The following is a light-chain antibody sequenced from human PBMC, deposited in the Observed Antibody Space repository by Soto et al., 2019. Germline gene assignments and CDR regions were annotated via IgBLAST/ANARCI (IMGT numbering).Light chain of an antibody. V-gene: IGKV1-5*01. Sequence: DIQMTQSPSTLSASVGDRVTVTCRASQTIGSWLAWYQQKPGRAPKLLLFDASSLESGVPSRFSGNGSGTEFTLTISGLQPDDFESYYCQQYNSYSGMFGQGTKVDIK. CDR2: DAS. CDR1: QTIGSW. CDR3: QQYNSYSGM. J-gene: IGKJ1*01.